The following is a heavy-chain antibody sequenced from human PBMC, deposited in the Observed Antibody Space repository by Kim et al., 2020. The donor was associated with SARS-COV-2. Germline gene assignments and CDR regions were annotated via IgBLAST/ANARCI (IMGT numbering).Heavy chain of an antibody. CDR1: GFTFSSYE. CDR3: ARDPYSSGWYLGGPMDY. CDR2: ISSSGSTI. J-gene: IGHJ4*02. V-gene: IGHV3-48*03. D-gene: IGHD6-19*01. Sequence: GGSLRLSCAASGFTFSSYEMNWVRQAPGKGLEWVSYISSSGSTIYYADSVKGRFTISRDNAKKSLYLQMNSLRAEDTAVYYCARDPYSSGWYLGGPMDYWGQGTLVTVSS.